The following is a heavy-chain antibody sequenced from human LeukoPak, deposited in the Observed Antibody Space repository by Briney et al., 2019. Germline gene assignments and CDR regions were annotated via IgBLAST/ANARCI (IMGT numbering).Heavy chain of an antibody. V-gene: IGHV1-18*01. CDR3: ARDAYYYDSSGYYAFDY. D-gene: IGHD3-22*01. CDR1: GYTFTSYG. Sequence: ASVKVSCKASGYTFTSYGISWVRQAPGQGLEWMGWISAYNGNTNYAQKLQGRVTMTTDTSTSTAYMKLRSLRSDDTAVYYCARDAYYYDSSGYYAFDYWGQGTLVTVSS. J-gene: IGHJ4*02. CDR2: ISAYNGNT.